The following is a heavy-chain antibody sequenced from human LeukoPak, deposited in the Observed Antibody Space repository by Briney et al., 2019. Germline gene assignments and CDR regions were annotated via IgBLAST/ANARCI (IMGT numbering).Heavy chain of an antibody. CDR1: GFTVSSNY. CDR3: ARDQGTYYGSGSYSFPYY. J-gene: IGHJ4*02. V-gene: IGHV3-53*01. CDR2: IYSGGST. Sequence: PGGSLRLSCAASGFTVSSNYMGWVRQAPGKGLEWVSVIYSGGSTYYADSVKGRFTISRDNSKNTLYLQMNSLRAEDTAVYYCARDQGTYYGSGSYSFPYYWGQGTLVTVSS. D-gene: IGHD3-10*01.